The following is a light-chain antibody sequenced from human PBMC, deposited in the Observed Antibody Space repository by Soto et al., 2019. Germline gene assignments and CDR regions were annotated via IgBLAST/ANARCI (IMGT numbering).Light chain of an antibody. V-gene: IGKV4-1*01. CDR1: QNLLSSSNNKNY. Sequence: DVVMTQSPDSLAVSLGERAAINCKSSQNLLSSSNNKNYLAWYQQRPGQPPELLIYWASTRESGVPDRFSGSGSGTDFTLTISSLQAEDVAVYYCQQYYSTPPTFGQGTKVKLK. J-gene: IGKJ1*01. CDR3: QQYYSTPPT. CDR2: WAS.